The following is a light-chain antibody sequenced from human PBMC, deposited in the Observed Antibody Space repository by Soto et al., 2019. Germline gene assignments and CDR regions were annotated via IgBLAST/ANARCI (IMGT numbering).Light chain of an antibody. V-gene: IGKV1-5*03. CDR3: QHYNSYSGA. Sequence: DIQLTQYPSTLSGSVGDGVTIPCRASQTISSWLAWYQQKPGKAPKLLIYKASTLKSGVPSRFSGSGSGTEFTLTISSLQPDDFATYYCQHYNSYSGAFGQGTKVDIK. CDR1: QTISSW. J-gene: IGKJ1*01. CDR2: KAS.